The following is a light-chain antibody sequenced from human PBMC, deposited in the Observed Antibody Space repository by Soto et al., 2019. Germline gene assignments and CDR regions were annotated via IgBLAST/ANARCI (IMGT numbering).Light chain of an antibody. Sequence: QSALTQPPSASGSPGQSVTISCTGTSSDVGGYSYVSWYQQHPGNAPKLMIYEVIKRPSGVPDRFSGSKSGNTASLTVSGLQAEDEADYYCSSYAGTNNLYVFGTGTKVTVL. V-gene: IGLV2-8*01. CDR3: SSYAGTNNLYV. J-gene: IGLJ1*01. CDR1: SSDVGGYSY. CDR2: EVI.